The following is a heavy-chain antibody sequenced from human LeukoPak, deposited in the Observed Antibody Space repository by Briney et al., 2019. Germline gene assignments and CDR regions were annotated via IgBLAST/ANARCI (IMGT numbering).Heavy chain of an antibody. J-gene: IGHJ4*02. Sequence: GGSLRLSCAASGFTFSSYWMTWVRQAPGKGLEWVANINQDGSLKYYVDSVKGRFTISRDNAKNSLHLQMNSLRAEDTAFHYCARDLRTGYTYGYPLDYWGQGTLVTVSS. D-gene: IGHD5-18*01. V-gene: IGHV3-7*01. CDR2: INQDGSLK. CDR1: GFTFSSYW. CDR3: ARDLRTGYTYGYPLDY.